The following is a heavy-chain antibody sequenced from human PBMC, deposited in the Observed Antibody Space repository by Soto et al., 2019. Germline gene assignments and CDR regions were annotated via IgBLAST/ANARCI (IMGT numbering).Heavy chain of an antibody. CDR2: IYATGTT. CDR1: GASISGFY. J-gene: IGHJ5*02. Sequence: SETLSLTCTASGASISGFYWSWIRKSAGKGLEWIGRIYATGTTDYSPSLKSRVMMSVDTSKKQFSLKLRSVTAADTAVYYCVRDGTKILRDWFGPWGQGISVTVSS. CDR3: VRDGTKILRDWFGP. V-gene: IGHV4-4*07. D-gene: IGHD1-1*01.